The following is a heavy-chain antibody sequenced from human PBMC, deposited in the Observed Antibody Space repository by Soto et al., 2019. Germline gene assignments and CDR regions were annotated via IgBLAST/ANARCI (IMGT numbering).Heavy chain of an antibody. CDR3: ARVPITGTKIDY. CDR2: IYYSGST. J-gene: IGHJ4*02. Sequence: PSETLSLTCTVSGGSISSGGYYWSWIRQHPGKGLEWIGYIYYSGSTYYNPSLKSRVTISVDTSKNQFSLKLSSVTAADTAVYYCARVPITGTKIDYWGQGTLVTVSS. V-gene: IGHV4-31*03. D-gene: IGHD1-7*01. CDR1: GGSISSGGYY.